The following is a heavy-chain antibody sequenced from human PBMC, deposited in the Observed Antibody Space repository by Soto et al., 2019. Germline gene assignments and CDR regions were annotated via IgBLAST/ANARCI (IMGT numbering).Heavy chain of an antibody. CDR3: ARREAQLWPTVFDY. D-gene: IGHD5-18*01. CDR2: IYYSGST. CDR1: GGSISSSSYY. Sequence: TSETLSLTCTVSGGSISSSSYYWGWIRQPPGKGLEWIGSIYYSGSTYYNPSLKSRVTISVDTSKNQFSLKLSSVTAADTAVYYCARREAQLWPTVFDYWGQGTLVTVSS. V-gene: IGHV4-39*01. J-gene: IGHJ4*02.